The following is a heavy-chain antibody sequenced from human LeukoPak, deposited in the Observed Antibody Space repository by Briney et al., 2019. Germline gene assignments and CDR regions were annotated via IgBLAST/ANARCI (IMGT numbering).Heavy chain of an antibody. J-gene: IGHJ4*02. CDR3: ARGYGGTRGDY. Sequence: PGGSLRLSCAASGFTFSSYSMNWVPQAPGKGLEGVSSISSSSSYIYYADSAKGRFTISRDNAKTSLYLQMNSLRAEDTAVYYCARGYGGTRGDYWGQGTLVTVSS. V-gene: IGHV3-21*01. CDR2: ISSSSSYI. D-gene: IGHD4-23*01. CDR1: GFTFSSYS.